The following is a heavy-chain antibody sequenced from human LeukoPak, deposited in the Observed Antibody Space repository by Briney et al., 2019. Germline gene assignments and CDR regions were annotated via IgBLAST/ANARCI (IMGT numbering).Heavy chain of an antibody. D-gene: IGHD1-26*01. CDR3: ARDRGSQPFIDY. CDR1: GYPISSGYY. V-gene: IGHV4-38-2*02. J-gene: IGHJ4*02. Sequence: PSETLSLTCTVSGYPISSGYYWGWIRQPPGKGLEWIGSIYHSGSTYYNPSLKSRVTISVDTSKNQFSLKLSSVTAADTAVYYCARDRGSQPFIDYWGQGTLVTVSS. CDR2: IYHSGST.